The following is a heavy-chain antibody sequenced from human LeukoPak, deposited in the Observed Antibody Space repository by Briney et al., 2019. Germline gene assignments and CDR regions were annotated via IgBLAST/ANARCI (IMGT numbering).Heavy chain of an antibody. CDR1: GYTFTGDY. J-gene: IGHJ4*02. Sequence: ASVKVSCKASGYTFTGDYMHWVRQAPGQGLVWMGWINANSGGTMYAQKFQGRVTMTTDTSISTAFMELSRLRSDDTAVYYCARVSSDSSGYYRAFDYWGQGTLVTVSS. D-gene: IGHD3-22*01. CDR3: ARVSSDSSGYYRAFDY. CDR2: INANSGGT. V-gene: IGHV1-2*02.